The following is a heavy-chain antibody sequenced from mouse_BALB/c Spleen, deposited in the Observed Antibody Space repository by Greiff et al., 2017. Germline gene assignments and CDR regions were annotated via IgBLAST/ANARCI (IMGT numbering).Heavy chain of an antibody. V-gene: IGHV2-9*02. D-gene: IGHD2-4*01. CDR1: GFSLTSYG. CDR2: IWAGGST. CDR3: ARDRGITTRGFAY. J-gene: IGHJ3*01. Sequence: QVQLKESGPGLVAPSQSLSITCTVSGFSLTSYGVHWVRQPPGKGLEWLGVIWAGGSTNYNSALMSRLSISKDNSKSQVFLKMNSLQTDDTAMYYCARDRGITTRGFAYWGQGTLVTVSA.